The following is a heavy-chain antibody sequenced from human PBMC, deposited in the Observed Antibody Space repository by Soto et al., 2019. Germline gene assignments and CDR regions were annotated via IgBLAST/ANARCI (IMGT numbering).Heavy chain of an antibody. V-gene: IGHV1-3*01. Sequence: QVQLVQSGAEVKKPGASVMVSCQASGYIFTSYAMHWVRQAPGQRLEWMGWINAGNGNTKYSQKCQGRVTITRDTSASTAYMELSSLRSEDTAVYYCARGGDDCTTTSCYMIDDWGQGTLVTVSS. J-gene: IGHJ4*02. CDR3: ARGGDDCTTTSCYMIDD. D-gene: IGHD2-2*02. CDR1: GYIFTSYA. CDR2: INAGNGNT.